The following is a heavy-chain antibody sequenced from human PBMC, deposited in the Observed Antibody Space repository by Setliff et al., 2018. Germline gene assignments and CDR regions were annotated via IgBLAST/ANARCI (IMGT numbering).Heavy chain of an antibody. CDR2: IIPSLGIA. V-gene: IGHV1-69*10. CDR1: GGTFSSYA. Sequence: SVKVSCKASGGTFSSYAISWVRQAPGQGLEWMGGIIPSLGIANYAQKFQGRVTITADKSTSTAYMELSSLRSEDTAVYYCARGVYCSGGSCEGNDYWGQGTLVTVSS. D-gene: IGHD2-15*01. J-gene: IGHJ4*02. CDR3: ARGVYCSGGSCEGNDY.